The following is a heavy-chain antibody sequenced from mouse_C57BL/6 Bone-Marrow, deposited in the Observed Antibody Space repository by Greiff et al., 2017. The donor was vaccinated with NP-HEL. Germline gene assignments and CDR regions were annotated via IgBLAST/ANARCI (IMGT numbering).Heavy chain of an antibody. D-gene: IGHD2-1*01. J-gene: IGHJ4*01. CDR2: ISNGGGST. CDR3: ARYSGNFDYYAMDY. V-gene: IGHV5-12*01. Sequence: EVQLVESGGGLVQPGGSLKLSCAASGFTFSDYYMYWVRQTPEKRLEWVAYISNGGGSTYYPDTVKGRFTISRDNAKNTLYLQMSRLKSEDTAMYYCARYSGNFDYYAMDYWGQGTSVTVSS. CDR1: GFTFSDYY.